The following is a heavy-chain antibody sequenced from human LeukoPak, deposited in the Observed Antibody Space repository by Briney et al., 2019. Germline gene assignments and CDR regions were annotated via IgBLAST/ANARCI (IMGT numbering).Heavy chain of an antibody. V-gene: IGHV3-23*01. J-gene: IGHJ6*03. CDR3: AKGGIAVAGTSVFYYMDV. D-gene: IGHD6-13*01. CDR2: ISGSGDYT. CDR1: GFTFSSYG. Sequence: GGTLRLSCEASGFTFSSYGMSWVRQAPGKGLEWVSAISGSGDYTYYADSVKGRFTISRDNSKNTLYLQMNSLRAEDTAVYYCAKGGIAVAGTSVFYYMDVWGKGDTVTISS.